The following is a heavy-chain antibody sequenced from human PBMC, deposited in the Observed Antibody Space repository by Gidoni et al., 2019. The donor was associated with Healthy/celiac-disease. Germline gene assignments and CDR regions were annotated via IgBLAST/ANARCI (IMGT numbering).Heavy chain of an antibody. V-gene: IGHV3-11*06. J-gene: IGHJ4*02. CDR1: GFTFSDYY. D-gene: IGHD3-22*01. CDR3: ARDQQVGYYYDSSGPDY. CDR2: ISSSSSYT. Sequence: QVQLVESGGGLVKPGGSLRLSCAASGFTFSDYYMSWIRQAPGKGLEWCSYISSSSSYTNYADSVKGRFTISRDNAKNSLYLQMNSLRAEDTAVYYCARDQQVGYYYDSSGPDYWGQGTLVTVSS.